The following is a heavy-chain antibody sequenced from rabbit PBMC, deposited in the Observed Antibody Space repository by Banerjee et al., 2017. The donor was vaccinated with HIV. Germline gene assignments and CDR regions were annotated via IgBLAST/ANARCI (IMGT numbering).Heavy chain of an antibody. V-gene: IGHV1S43*01. CDR2: IYTSSGST. CDR3: ARVFDAGSSYDFYAYYFNL. J-gene: IGHJ4*01. CDR1: GFDISSYYY. D-gene: IGHD8-1*01. Sequence: QSLEESGGGLVKPGGTLTLTCKASGFDISSYYYMCWVRQAPGKGLELIACIYTSSGSTWYASWVNGRFTISRSTSLNTVDLKMTSLTAADTATYFCARVFDAGSSYDFYAYYFNLWGPGTLVTVS.